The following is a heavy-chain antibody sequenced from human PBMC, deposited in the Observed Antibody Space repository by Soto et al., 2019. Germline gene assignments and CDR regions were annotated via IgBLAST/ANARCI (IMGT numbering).Heavy chain of an antibody. J-gene: IGHJ6*02. CDR2: INAGNGNT. CDR1: GYTFTSYA. CDR3: ARVGGGSCWSQKTYYYGMDV. V-gene: IGHV1-3*01. D-gene: IGHD6-19*01. Sequence: ASVKVSCKASGYTFTSYAMHWVRQAPGQRLEWMGWINAGNGNTKYSQKFQGRVTITRDTSASTAYMELSSLRSEDTAVYYCARVGGGSCWSQKTYYYGMDVWGQGTTVTVSS.